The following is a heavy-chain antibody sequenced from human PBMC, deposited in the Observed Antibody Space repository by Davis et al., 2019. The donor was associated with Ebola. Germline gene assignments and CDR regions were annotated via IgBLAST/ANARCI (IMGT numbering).Heavy chain of an antibody. V-gene: IGHV3-66*01. Sequence: GGSLRLSCSASGFIFTNYAMSWVRQAPGKGLEWVSVIYSGGSTSYADSVKGRFTISRDKSKNTLYLQMNSLRAEDTAVYYWATQLGATYYYYGMDVWGQGTTVTVSS. CDR1: GFIFTNYA. J-gene: IGHJ6*02. CDR3: ATQLGATYYYYGMDV. CDR2: IYSGGST. D-gene: IGHD7-27*01.